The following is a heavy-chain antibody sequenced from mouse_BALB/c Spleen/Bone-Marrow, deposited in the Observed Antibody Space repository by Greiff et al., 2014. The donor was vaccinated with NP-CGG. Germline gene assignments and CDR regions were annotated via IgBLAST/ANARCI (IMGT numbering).Heavy chain of an antibody. Sequence: VKLMESGSVLVRPGASVKLSCKASGYTFTSSWMHWAKQRPGQGLEWIGEIHPNSGNTNYNEKFKGKATLTVDTSSSTAYVDLSSLTSEASAVYYCANYYGSSSYWGQGTTLTVSS. V-gene: IGHV1S130*01. J-gene: IGHJ2*01. CDR3: ANYYGSSSY. CDR1: GYTFTSSW. CDR2: IHPNSGNT. D-gene: IGHD1-1*01.